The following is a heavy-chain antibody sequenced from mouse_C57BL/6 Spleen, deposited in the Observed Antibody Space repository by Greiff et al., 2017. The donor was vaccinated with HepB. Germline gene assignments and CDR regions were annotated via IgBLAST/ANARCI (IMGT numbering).Heavy chain of an antibody. J-gene: IGHJ1*03. V-gene: IGHV1-59*01. Sequence: VQLQQPGAELVRPGTSVKLSCKASGYTFTSYWMHWVKQRPGQGLEWIGVIDPSDSYTNYNQKFKGKATLTVDTSSSTAYMQLSSLTSEDSAVYYCARQYYGSSPLLDFDVWGTGTTVTVSS. CDR3: ARQYYGSSPLLDFDV. CDR2: IDPSDSYT. D-gene: IGHD1-1*01. CDR1: GYTFTSYW.